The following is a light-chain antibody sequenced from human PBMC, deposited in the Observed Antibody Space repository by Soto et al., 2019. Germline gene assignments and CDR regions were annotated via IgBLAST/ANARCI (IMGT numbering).Light chain of an antibody. CDR3: QKYNSAPLIT. CDR1: QGISNY. Sequence: DIQMTQSPSSLSVSVGDRVTITCRASQGISNYLAWYQQKPGKVPKLLIYAASTLQSGVPSRFSGSGSGTDFTLTISSLQPEDVATYYCQKYNSAPLITFGQGTRLEIK. J-gene: IGKJ5*01. V-gene: IGKV1-27*01. CDR2: AAS.